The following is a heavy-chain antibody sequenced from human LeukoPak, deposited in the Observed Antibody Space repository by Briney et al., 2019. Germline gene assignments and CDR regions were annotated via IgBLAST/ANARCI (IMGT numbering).Heavy chain of an antibody. J-gene: IGHJ4*02. V-gene: IGHV1-8*03. Sequence: ASVKVSCKASGYTFTSYDINWVRQATGQGFEWMGWMNPNSGNTGYAQKFQGRVTITRYTSISTAYMELSSLRSEDTAVYYCARGATGTELNYWGQGTLVTVSS. CDR1: GYTFTSYD. CDR3: ARGATGTELNY. CDR2: MNPNSGNT. D-gene: IGHD1-1*01.